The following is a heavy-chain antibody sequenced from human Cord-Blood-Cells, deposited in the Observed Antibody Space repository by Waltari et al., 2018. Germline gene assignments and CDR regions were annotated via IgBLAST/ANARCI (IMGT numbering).Heavy chain of an antibody. V-gene: IGHV3-30-3*01. CDR3: ARGIAAAPNDAFDI. D-gene: IGHD6-13*01. CDR1: GFTFCSYA. Sequence: QVQLVESGGGVVPPGRSLRISCAASGFTFCSYALPWVATAPGKGLEWVAVISYDGSNKYYADSVKGRFTISRDNSKNTLYLQMNSLRAEDTAVYYCARGIAAAPNDAFDIWGQGTMVTVSS. J-gene: IGHJ3*02. CDR2: ISYDGSNK.